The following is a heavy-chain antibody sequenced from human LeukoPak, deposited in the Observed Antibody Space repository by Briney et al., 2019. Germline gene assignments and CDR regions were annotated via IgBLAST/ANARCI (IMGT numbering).Heavy chain of an antibody. CDR1: GFSFSSYS. D-gene: IGHD3/OR15-3a*01. J-gene: IGHJ4*02. Sequence: PGGSLRLSCEASGFSFSSYSMNGVRQAPGKGLEWVSYISSSTTTKDYADSVKGRFTISRDNAKNSLYLQMNSLRDEDTAVYYCARDRDWSFDYWGQGTLVTVSS. CDR3: ARDRDWSFDY. CDR2: ISSSTTTK. V-gene: IGHV3-48*02.